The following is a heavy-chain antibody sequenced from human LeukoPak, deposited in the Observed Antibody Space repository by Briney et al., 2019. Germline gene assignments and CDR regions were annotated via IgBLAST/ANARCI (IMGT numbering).Heavy chain of an antibody. CDR1: GFTFTNYG. J-gene: IGHJ4*02. CDR3: AKSSGFGGLFDS. CDR2: MSKEGIKT. V-gene: IGHV3-30*18. Sequence: PGGSLRLSCAASGFTFTNYGMHWVRQAPGKGLEWVALMSKEGIKTYYADSVKGRFTISRDVSKNTLYLQLDSLRPEDTALYFCAKSSGFGGLFDSWGQGTRVIVSS. D-gene: IGHD3-10*01.